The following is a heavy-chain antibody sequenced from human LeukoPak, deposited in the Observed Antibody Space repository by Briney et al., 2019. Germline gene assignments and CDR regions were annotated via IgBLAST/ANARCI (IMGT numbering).Heavy chain of an antibody. J-gene: IGHJ4*02. V-gene: IGHV3-33*01. D-gene: IGHD4-17*01. CDR2: IWYDGSNK. CDR1: GFTFSSYG. Sequence: PGGSLRLSCAASGFTFSSYGMHWVRQAPGKGLEWVAVIWYDGSNKYYADSVKGRFTISRDNSKNTLFLQMNSLRAEDTAVYYCARDPGDYGDYSYFDYWGQGTLVTVSS. CDR3: ARDPGDYGDYSYFDY.